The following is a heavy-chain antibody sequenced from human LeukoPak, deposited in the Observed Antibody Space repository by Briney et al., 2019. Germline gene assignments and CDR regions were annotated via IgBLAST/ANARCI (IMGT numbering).Heavy chain of an antibody. CDR2: IYYSGST. CDR1: GGSLSSYY. CDR3: AGSRSSGWYDPYRPGPPLTPNWFDP. D-gene: IGHD6-19*01. Sequence: SETLSLTCTVSGGSLSSYYWSWLRQPPGKGLEWIGYIYYSGSTNYNPSLTSRVTISVDTSKNQFSLKLSSVTAADTAVYYCAGSRSSGWYDPYRPGPPLTPNWFDPWGQGTLVTVSS. J-gene: IGHJ5*02. V-gene: IGHV4-59*01.